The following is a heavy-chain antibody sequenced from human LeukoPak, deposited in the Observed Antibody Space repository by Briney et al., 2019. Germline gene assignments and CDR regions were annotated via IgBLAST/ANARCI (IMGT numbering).Heavy chain of an antibody. CDR3: ARVAGIRHGAPSY. CDR2: INPNSGGT. D-gene: IGHD1-26*01. CDR1: GYTFTGYY. Sequence: KVSCKASGYTFTGYYMHWVRQAPGQGLEWVGWINPNSGGTNYAQKFQGRVTMTRDTSISTAYMELSRLRSDDTAVYYCARVAGIRHGAPSYWGQGTLVTVSS. V-gene: IGHV1-2*02. J-gene: IGHJ4*02.